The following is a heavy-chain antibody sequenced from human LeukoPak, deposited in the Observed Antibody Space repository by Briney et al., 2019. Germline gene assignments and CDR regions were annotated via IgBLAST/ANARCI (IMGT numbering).Heavy chain of an antibody. V-gene: IGHV4-4*07. CDR2: VYNSGAT. CDR3: ARGGACRGGNGLGP. J-gene: IGHJ5*02. D-gene: IGHD2-15*01. Sequence: SQTLSLTCTVSGGSIRTYYWSWIRQPAGKGLEWIGRVYNSGATNYNPSLKSRVTISVDTSKNQFSLNLKYVTSADTTVYYCARGGACRGGNGLGPWGEGILVIVSS. CDR1: GGSIRTYY.